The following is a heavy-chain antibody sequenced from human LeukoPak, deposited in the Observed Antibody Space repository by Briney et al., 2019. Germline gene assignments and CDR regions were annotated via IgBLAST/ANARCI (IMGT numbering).Heavy chain of an antibody. Sequence: PSETLSLTCTVSGGSISSYYWSWIRQPPGKGLEWIGYIYYSGSTNYNPSLKSRVTISVDTSKNQFSLKLSSVTAADTAVYYCARMITMVRGPRVDYWGQGTLVTVSS. J-gene: IGHJ4*02. CDR2: IYYSGST. D-gene: IGHD3-10*01. CDR1: GGSISSYY. CDR3: ARMITMVRGPRVDY. V-gene: IGHV4-59*01.